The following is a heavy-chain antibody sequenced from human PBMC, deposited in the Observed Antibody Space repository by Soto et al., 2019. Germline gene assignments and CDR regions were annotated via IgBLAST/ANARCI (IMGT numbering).Heavy chain of an antibody. Sequence: QGQLAESGGGVVQPGRSLRLSCAASGFSFRSHGMHWVRQAPGKGLEWVAVIYYAGSRKFYADSVSGRFTISRDNAKDTLYLQMNSLRAEDTATYFCARDRSGVATRLDYWGQGTPVTVSS. J-gene: IGHJ4*02. V-gene: IGHV3-33*01. D-gene: IGHD5-12*01. CDR3: ARDRSGVATRLDY. CDR2: IYYAGSRK. CDR1: GFSFRSHG.